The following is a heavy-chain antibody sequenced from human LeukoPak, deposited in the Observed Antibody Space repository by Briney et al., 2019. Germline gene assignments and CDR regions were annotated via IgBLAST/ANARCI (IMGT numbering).Heavy chain of an antibody. CDR3: AREEGTAMVSYFDY. V-gene: IGHV5-10-1*01. CDR1: GYSFASYW. J-gene: IGHJ4*02. CDR2: IDPSDSYT. D-gene: IGHD5-18*01. Sequence: GESLKISCKGSGYSFASYWISWVRQMPGKGLEWRGRIDPSDSYTNYSPSFQGHVTISADKSISTANLQWSSLKASDTAMYYCAREEGTAMVSYFDYWGQGTLVTVFS.